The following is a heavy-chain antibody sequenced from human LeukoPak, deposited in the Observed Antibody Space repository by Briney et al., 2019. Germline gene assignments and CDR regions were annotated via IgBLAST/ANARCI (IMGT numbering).Heavy chain of an antibody. D-gene: IGHD3-16*01. J-gene: IGHJ6*03. V-gene: IGHV4-59*01. CDR3: AREASQKGAHYMDV. CDR1: GGSISSYY. CDR2: IYYSGYT. Sequence: SEILSLTCTVSGGSISSYYWSWIRQPPGKGLEWIGSIYYSGYTTYSPSLRSRATISVDTSKNQFSLKLSSVTAADTAVYYCAREASQKGAHYMDVWGKGTTITISS.